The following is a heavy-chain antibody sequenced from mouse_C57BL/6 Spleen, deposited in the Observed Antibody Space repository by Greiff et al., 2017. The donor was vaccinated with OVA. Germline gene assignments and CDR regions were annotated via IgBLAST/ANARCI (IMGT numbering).Heavy chain of an antibody. CDR3: ARGTTVVYFDY. J-gene: IGHJ2*01. CDR1: GYTFTDYY. D-gene: IGHD1-1*01. CDR2: INPNNGGT. V-gene: IGHV1-26*01. Sequence: VQLQQSGPELVKPGASVKISCKASGYTFTDYYMNWVKQSHGKSLAWIGDINPNNGGTSYNQKFKGKATLTVDKSSSTAYMELRSLTSEDAAVYYCARGTTVVYFDYWGQGTTLTVSS.